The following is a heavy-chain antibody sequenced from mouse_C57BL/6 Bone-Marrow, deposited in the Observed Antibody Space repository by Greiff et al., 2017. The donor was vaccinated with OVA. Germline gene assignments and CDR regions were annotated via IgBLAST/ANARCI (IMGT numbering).Heavy chain of an antibody. V-gene: IGHV1-15*01. CDR1: GYTFTDYE. Sequence: QVQLQQSGAELVRPGASVTLSCKASGYTFTDYEMHWVKQTPVHGLEWIGAIDPETGGTAYNQKFKGKAILTADKSSSTAYMELRSLTSEDSAVYYCTRERVYYYCSSSYAMDYWGQGTSVTVSS. CDR2: IDPETGGT. J-gene: IGHJ4*01. CDR3: TRERVYYYCSSSYAMDY. D-gene: IGHD1-1*01.